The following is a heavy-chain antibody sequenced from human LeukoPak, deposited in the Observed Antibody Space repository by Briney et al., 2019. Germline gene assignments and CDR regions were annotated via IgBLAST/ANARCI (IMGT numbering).Heavy chain of an antibody. CDR1: GFTFSGYA. V-gene: IGHV3-23*01. CDR2: ISGSGGST. Sequence: GGSLRLSCAASGFTFSGYAMSWVRQAPGKGLEWVSAISGSGGSTYYADSVKGRFTISRDNSKNTLYLQMNSLRAEDTAVYYCAKDGVYDSSGYYTAHFDYWGQGTLVTVSS. J-gene: IGHJ4*02. CDR3: AKDGVYDSSGYYTAHFDY. D-gene: IGHD3-22*01.